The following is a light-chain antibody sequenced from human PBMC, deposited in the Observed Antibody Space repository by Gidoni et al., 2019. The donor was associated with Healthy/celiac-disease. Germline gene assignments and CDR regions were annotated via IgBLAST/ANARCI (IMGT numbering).Light chain of an antibody. Sequence: EIVLTQSPGTLSLSPGERATLSCRASQSVSSSYLAWYQQNPGQAPRLLSYGASSRATGIPDRFSGSGSGTDFTLTISRLEPEDFAVYYCQQYGSSPPGLTFGGGTKVEIK. CDR2: GAS. J-gene: IGKJ4*01. CDR3: QQYGSSPPGLT. V-gene: IGKV3-20*01. CDR1: QSVSSSY.